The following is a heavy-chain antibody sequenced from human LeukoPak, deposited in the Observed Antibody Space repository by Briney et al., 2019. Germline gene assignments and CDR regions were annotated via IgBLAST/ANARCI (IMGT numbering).Heavy chain of an antibody. CDR2: ISYDGSNK. Sequence: GGSLRLSCAASGFTFRNYGMHWVRQAPGKGLEWMTHISYDGSNKYYRESVKGRFTISRDNSKNMLYLQMDSLRPEDTAVYYCANWDGDKSAYDTWGQGTMVIVSS. CDR1: GFTFRNYG. V-gene: IGHV3-30*18. J-gene: IGHJ3*02. D-gene: IGHD3-10*01. CDR3: ANWDGDKSAYDT.